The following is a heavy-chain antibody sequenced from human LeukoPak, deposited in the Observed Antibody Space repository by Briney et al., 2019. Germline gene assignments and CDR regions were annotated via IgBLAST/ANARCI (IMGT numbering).Heavy chain of an antibody. D-gene: IGHD3-3*01. CDR2: INHSGST. CDR1: GGSFSGYY. V-gene: IGHV4-34*01. Sequence: PSETLSLTCAVYGGSFSGYYWSWIRQPPGKGLEWIGEINHSGSTNYNPSLKSRVTISVDTSKNQFSRKLSSVTAADTAVYYCARVSEWIWFDPWGQGTLVTVSS. J-gene: IGHJ5*02. CDR3: ARVSEWIWFDP.